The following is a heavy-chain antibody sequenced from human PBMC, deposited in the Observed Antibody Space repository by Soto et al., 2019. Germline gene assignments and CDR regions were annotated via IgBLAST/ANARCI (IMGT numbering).Heavy chain of an antibody. CDR1: GYTFTGYY. CDR3: ARGSITILGVHGD. Sequence: QVQLVQSGAEVKTPGASVKVSCQASGYTFTGYYMHWVRQAPGQGLEWMGWINPNSGGTNYAQKIQGRVTMTRDTSISTAYMELSRLRSDDTAVYYCARGSITILGVHGDWGQGSLVTVSS. J-gene: IGHJ4*02. CDR2: INPNSGGT. D-gene: IGHD3-3*01. V-gene: IGHV1-2*02.